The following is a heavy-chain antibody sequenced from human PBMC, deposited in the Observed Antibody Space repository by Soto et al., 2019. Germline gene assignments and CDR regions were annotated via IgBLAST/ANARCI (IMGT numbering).Heavy chain of an antibody. CDR2: ISYDGSNK. D-gene: IGHD2-15*01. V-gene: IGHV3-30*03. Sequence: QVQLVESGGGVVQPGRSLRLSCAASGFTFSSYGMHWVRQAPGKGLEWVAVISYDGSNKYYADSVKGRFTISRDNSKNALYLQMNSLRAEDTAVYYCATFYCSGGSWYSGYFDYWGPGTLVTVSS. CDR3: ATFYCSGGSWYSGYFDY. CDR1: GFTFSSYG. J-gene: IGHJ4*02.